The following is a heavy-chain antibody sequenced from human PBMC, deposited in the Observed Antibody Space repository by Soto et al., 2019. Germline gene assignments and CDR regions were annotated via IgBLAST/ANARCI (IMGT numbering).Heavy chain of an antibody. D-gene: IGHD4-17*01. Sequence: SETLSLTCTVSGASINGHYWNWIRQSPGKGLEWIAYMYDSGSTNYNPSLKSRVTISEDTSKNQFSLKLSSVTAADTAVYFCASHDDYGDYVTYYGMDVWGQGTTVTVSS. CDR2: MYDSGST. CDR1: GASINGHY. CDR3: ASHDDYGDYVTYYGMDV. J-gene: IGHJ6*02. V-gene: IGHV4-59*08.